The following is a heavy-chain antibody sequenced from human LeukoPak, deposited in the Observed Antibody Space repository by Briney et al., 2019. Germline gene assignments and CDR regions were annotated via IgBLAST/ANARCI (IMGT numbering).Heavy chain of an antibody. D-gene: IGHD3-10*01. Sequence: SETLSLTCTVSGGSISRYYWSWIRQPPGKGLEWIGYIYTSGSTNYNPSLKSRVTISVDTSKNQFSLKLSSVTAAGTAVYYCARSRGLLWFGETLYAFDIWGQGTMVTVSS. CDR2: IYTSGST. J-gene: IGHJ3*02. V-gene: IGHV4-4*09. CDR1: GGSISRYY. CDR3: ARSRGLLWFGETLYAFDI.